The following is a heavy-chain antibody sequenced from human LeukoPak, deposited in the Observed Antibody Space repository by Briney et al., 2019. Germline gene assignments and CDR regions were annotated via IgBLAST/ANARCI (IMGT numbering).Heavy chain of an antibody. Sequence: SETLSLTCTVSGGSISSYYWSWIRQPAGKGLEWIGRIYTSGSTNYNPSLKSRVTMSVDTSKNQFSLKLSSVTAADTAVYYCARDSGEVVVIYFDHWGQGTLVTVSS. V-gene: IGHV4-4*07. D-gene: IGHD3-22*01. CDR1: GGSISSYY. J-gene: IGHJ4*02. CDR3: ARDSGEVVVIYFDH. CDR2: IYTSGST.